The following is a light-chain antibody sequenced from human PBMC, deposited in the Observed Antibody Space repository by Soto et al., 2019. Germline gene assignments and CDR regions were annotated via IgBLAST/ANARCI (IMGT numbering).Light chain of an antibody. Sequence: QSALTQPGSVSGSPGQSITICCTGTSSDVGGYNYVSWYQQHPGKAPKLMIYEVSNRPSGVSDRFSGSRSGNTASLTISGLQAEDESDYYCISYTSSSTWVFGGGTKLTVL. CDR1: SSDVGGYNY. CDR3: ISYTSSSTWV. V-gene: IGLV2-14*01. CDR2: EVS. J-gene: IGLJ3*02.